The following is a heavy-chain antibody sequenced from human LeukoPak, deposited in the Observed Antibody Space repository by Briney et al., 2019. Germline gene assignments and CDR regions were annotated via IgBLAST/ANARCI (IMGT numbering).Heavy chain of an antibody. CDR2: IYYSGST. CDR1: GGSISSYY. D-gene: IGHD3-22*01. J-gene: IGHJ4*02. V-gene: IGHV4-59*01. Sequence: SETLSLTCTVSGGSISSYYWSWIRQPPGKGLEWIGYIYYSGSTNYNPSLKSRVTISVDTSKNQFSLKLSSVTAADTAVYYCARGDRSWYYDSSGYYYFDYWGQGTLVTVSS. CDR3: ARGDRSWYYDSSGYYYFDY.